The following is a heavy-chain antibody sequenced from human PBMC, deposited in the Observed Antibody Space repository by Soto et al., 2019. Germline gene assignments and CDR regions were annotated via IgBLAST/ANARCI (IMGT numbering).Heavy chain of an antibody. CDR3: AKEWVYDTSGWSFDY. D-gene: IGHD3-22*01. J-gene: IGHJ4*02. V-gene: IGHV3-30*18. CDR1: GFTFSSYG. Sequence: QVQLVESGGGVVQPGRSLRLSCAASGFTFSSYGMHWVRQAPGKGLEWVAVISDDGSNKYYAESLKGRFTISRDNSKNTLYLQMNSVRAEDTAVYYCAKEWVYDTSGWSFDYWGQGTLVTVSS. CDR2: ISDDGSNK.